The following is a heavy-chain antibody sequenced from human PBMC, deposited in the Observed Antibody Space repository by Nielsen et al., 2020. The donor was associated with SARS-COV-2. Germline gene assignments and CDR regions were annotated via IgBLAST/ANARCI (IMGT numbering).Heavy chain of an antibody. V-gene: IGHV3-23*01. Sequence: GESLKISCAASGFSFRDYGMAWVRQAPGKGLGWLSTHGSDDSAHYADSVKGRFTISRDNSKNTLHLQMNSLRADDTAVYYCAKDIRSRYNSGWYCFDYWGRGTLV. D-gene: IGHD6-19*01. CDR3: AKDIRSRYNSGWYCFDY. J-gene: IGHJ4*02. CDR2: HGSDDSA. CDR1: GFSFRDYG.